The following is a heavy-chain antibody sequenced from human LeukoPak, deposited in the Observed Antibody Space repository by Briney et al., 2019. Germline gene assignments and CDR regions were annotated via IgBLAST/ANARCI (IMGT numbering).Heavy chain of an antibody. J-gene: IGHJ6*02. CDR3: ARDPMGYYYGSGRPYYYGMDV. CDR1: GGSISTYY. Sequence: SETLSLTCTVSGGSISTYYWSWIRQPAGKGLEWIGRIYSSGSTNYNPSLKSRVTMSVDTSRNQFSLKLSPATAADTAVYYWARDPMGYYYGSGRPYYYGMDVWGQGTTVTVSS. D-gene: IGHD3-10*01. V-gene: IGHV4-4*07. CDR2: IYSSGST.